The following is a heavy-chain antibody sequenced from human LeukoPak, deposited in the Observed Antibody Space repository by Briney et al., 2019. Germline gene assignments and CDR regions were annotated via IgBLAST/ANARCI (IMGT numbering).Heavy chain of an antibody. CDR1: GFTFSSYA. CDR3: AKFRHDSSGYPYYFDY. J-gene: IGHJ4*02. V-gene: IGHV3-23*01. D-gene: IGHD3-22*01. Sequence: PGGSLRPSCAASGFTFSSYAMSWVRQAPGKGLEWVSAISGSGGSTYYADSVKGRFSISRDNSKNTLYLQMNSLRAEDTAVYYCAKFRHDSSGYPYYFDYWGQGTLVTVSS. CDR2: ISGSGGST.